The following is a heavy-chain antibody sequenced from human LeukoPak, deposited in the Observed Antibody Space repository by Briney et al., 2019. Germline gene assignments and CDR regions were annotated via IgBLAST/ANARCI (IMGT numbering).Heavy chain of an antibody. CDR3: VRERYCSGTSCFELWY. CDR2: ISGSGGSP. V-gene: IGHV3-23*01. Sequence: GGSLRLSCAASGFTFRSYAMSWVRQAPGKGLEWVSGISGSGGSPYHADSVKGRFTISRDNSKNTLLLQMNSLRAEDTAVYYCVRERYCSGTSCFELWYWGQGTLVTVSS. CDR1: GFTFRSYA. D-gene: IGHD2-2*01. J-gene: IGHJ4*02.